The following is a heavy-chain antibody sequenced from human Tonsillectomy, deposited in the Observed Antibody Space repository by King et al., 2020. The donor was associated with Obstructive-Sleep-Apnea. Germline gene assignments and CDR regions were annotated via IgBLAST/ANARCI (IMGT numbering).Heavy chain of an antibody. CDR2: TYYRSKWGN. CDR1: GDSVSSNILT. Sequence: VQLQQSGPGLVKPSQTLSLTCDISGDSVSSNILTWNWIRQSPSRGLEWLGRTYYRSKWGNDYAVSVKGRITINPDTSKNQFSLQLSPVTPDDTAVYYCARGSYSSDWYPSGFDYWGQGTLVTVSS. J-gene: IGHJ4*02. CDR3: ARGSYSSDWYPSGFDY. D-gene: IGHD6-19*01. V-gene: IGHV6-1*01.